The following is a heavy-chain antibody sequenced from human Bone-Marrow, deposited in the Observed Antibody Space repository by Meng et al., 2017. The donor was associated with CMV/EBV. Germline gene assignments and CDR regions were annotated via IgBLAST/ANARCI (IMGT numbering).Heavy chain of an antibody. J-gene: IGHJ6*02. CDR2: ISGSGGST. D-gene: IGHD6-6*01. Sequence: GESLKISCAASGFTFSSYAMSWVRQAPGKGLEWVSAISGSGGSTYYADSVKGRFTISRDNSKNTLYLQMNSLRAEDTAVYYCAKDREAARPYYYYYGMDVWGQGPTVTVSS. V-gene: IGHV3-23*01. CDR3: AKDREAARPYYYYYGMDV. CDR1: GFTFSSYA.